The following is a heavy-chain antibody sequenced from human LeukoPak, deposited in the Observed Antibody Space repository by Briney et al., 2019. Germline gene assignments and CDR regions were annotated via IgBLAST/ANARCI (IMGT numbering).Heavy chain of an antibody. D-gene: IGHD6-19*01. CDR2: IYYSGST. J-gene: IGHJ4*02. V-gene: IGHV4-59*01. CDR3: ARQYSTGPFDY. Sequence: SETLSLTCTVSGGSISRYYWSWIRQPPGKGLEWIGYIYYSGSTNYSPSLKSRVTISLNTPQNQFSLKLRSVTAADTAVYYCARQYSTGPFDYWGQGTLVTVSS. CDR1: GGSISRYY.